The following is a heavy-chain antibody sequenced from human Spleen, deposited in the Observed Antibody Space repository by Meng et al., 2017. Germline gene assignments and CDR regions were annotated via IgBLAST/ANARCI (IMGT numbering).Heavy chain of an antibody. CDR3: ARVRYGDYVDY. D-gene: IGHD4-17*01. J-gene: IGHJ4*02. CDR1: GGSVSSGSYY. V-gene: IGHV4-61*01. Sequence: ESLKISCTVSGGSVSSGSYYWGWIRQPPGKGLEWIGYIYYTGSSYYNPSLKSRVTISVDTSKDQFSLKLSSVTAADTAVYYCARVRYGDYVDYWGQGTLVTVSS. CDR2: IYYTGSS.